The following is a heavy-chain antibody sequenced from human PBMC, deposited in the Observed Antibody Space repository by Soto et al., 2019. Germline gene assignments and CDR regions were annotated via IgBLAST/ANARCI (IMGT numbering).Heavy chain of an antibody. CDR1: GGSISSGGYY. D-gene: IGHD3-10*01. Sequence: SETLSLTCTVSGGSISSGGYYWSWIRQHPGKGLEWIGYIYYSGSTYYNPSLKSRVTISVDTSKNQFSLKLSSVTAADTAVYYCARGYGSGSYYNWFDPWGQGTLVTVSS. CDR3: ARGYGSGSYYNWFDP. J-gene: IGHJ5*02. CDR2: IYYSGST. V-gene: IGHV4-31*03.